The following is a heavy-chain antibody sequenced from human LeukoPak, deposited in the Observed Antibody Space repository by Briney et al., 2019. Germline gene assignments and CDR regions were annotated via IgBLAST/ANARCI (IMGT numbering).Heavy chain of an antibody. V-gene: IGHV3-30-3*01. D-gene: IGHD2-15*01. CDR1: GFTFSSYA. CDR2: ISYDGSNK. CDR3: ARDRSLDAFDI. Sequence: GGSLRLSCAASGFTFSSYAMHWVRQAPGKGLEWVAVISYDGSNKYYADSAKGRFTISRDNSKNTLYLQMNSLRAEDTAVYYCARDRSLDAFDIWGQGTMVTVSS. J-gene: IGHJ3*02.